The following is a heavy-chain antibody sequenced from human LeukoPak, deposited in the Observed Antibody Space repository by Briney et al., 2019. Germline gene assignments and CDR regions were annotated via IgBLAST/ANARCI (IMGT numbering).Heavy chain of an antibody. CDR2: IYYSGST. J-gene: IGHJ4*02. CDR3: ARDLDSSGWYYFDY. CDR1: GGSISSYY. D-gene: IGHD6-19*01. V-gene: IGHV4-59*01. Sequence: PSETLSLTCTVSGGSISSYYWSWIRQPPGKGLEWIGYIYYSGSTNYNPSLKSRVTISVDTSKNQFSLKLSSVTAADTAVYYCARDLDSSGWYYFDYWGQGTLVTVSS.